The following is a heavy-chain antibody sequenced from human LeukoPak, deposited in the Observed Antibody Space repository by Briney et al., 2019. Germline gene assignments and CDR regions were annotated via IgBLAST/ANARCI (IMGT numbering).Heavy chain of an antibody. D-gene: IGHD3-10*01. Sequence: SETLSLTCTVSGGSISSYYWSWVRQPPGKGLEWIGFVYYTGSTNYSPSLKSRVTISVDRSKNQFSLKLSSVTAADTAVYCCARDGFGSWAFDIWGQGTMVTVSS. CDR2: VYYTGST. CDR1: GGSISSYY. J-gene: IGHJ3*02. CDR3: ARDGFGSWAFDI. V-gene: IGHV4-59*12.